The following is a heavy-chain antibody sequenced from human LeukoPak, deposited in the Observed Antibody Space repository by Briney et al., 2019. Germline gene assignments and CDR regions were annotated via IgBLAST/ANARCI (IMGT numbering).Heavy chain of an antibody. CDR1: GFTFSSYG. V-gene: IGHV3-30*18. CDR2: ISYDGSNK. J-gene: IGHJ4*02. CDR3: AKDFSDIRIAAAGRPYYFDY. Sequence: GGSLRLSCAASGFTFSSYGMHWVRQAPGKGLEWVAVISYDGSNKYYADSVKGRFTISRDNSKNTLYLQMNSLRAEDTAVYYCAKDFSDIRIAAAGRPYYFDYWGQGTLVTVSS. D-gene: IGHD6-13*01.